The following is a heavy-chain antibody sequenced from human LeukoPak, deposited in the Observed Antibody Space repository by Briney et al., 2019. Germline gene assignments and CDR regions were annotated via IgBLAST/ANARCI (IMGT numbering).Heavy chain of an antibody. Sequence: PSETLSLTCAVSGDPINSIDWWSWVRQSPARGLEWIGEIYHSGGTNYNPSLKSRVTISVDRSKNHLSLKLTSVTAADTAVYFCVGNGYYALDCWGQGALVTVAS. J-gene: IGHJ4*02. CDR1: GDPINSIDW. CDR3: VGNGYYALDC. D-gene: IGHD2/OR15-2a*01. CDR2: IYHSGGT. V-gene: IGHV4-4*02.